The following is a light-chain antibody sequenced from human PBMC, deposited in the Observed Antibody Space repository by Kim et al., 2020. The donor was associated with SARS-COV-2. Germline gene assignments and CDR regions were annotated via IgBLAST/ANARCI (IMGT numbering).Light chain of an antibody. V-gene: IGLV3-9*01. CDR3: QVWDSSTVV. CDR1: DIGRAN. J-gene: IGLJ2*01. Sequence: VTSGKKASFTGGGTDIGRANVHWNQQNPGQGPVLVIYRDSNRPSRIPERCSGSNSGNTANLTISRAQAGDEADYYCQVWDSSTVVFGGGTQLTVL. CDR2: RDS.